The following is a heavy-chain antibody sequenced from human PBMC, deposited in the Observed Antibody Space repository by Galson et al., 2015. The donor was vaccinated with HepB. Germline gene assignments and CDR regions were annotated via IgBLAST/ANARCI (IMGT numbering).Heavy chain of an antibody. D-gene: IGHD3-10*01. CDR2: INHSGST. Sequence: LSLTCAVYGGSFSGSYGSWIRQPPGKGLEWIGEINHSGSTNYNPSLKSRVTISVDTSKNQFSLKLSSVTAADTAVYYCARGQGFGEDYWGQGTLVTVSS. CDR3: ARGQGFGEDY. J-gene: IGHJ4*02. CDR1: GGSFSGSY. V-gene: IGHV4-34*01.